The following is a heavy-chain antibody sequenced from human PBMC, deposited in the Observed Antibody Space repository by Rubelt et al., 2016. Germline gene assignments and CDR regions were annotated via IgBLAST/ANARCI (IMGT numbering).Heavy chain of an antibody. V-gene: IGHV4-59*08. CDR3: GNYYYDSSGYYFGYFQH. Sequence: GLVKPSETLSLTCTVSGGSISSYYWGWIRQPPGKGLEWIGYIYYSGSTNYNPSLKSRVTISVDTSKNQFSLKLSSVTAADTAVYYCGNYYYDSSGYYFGYFQHWGQGTLVTVSS. J-gene: IGHJ1*01. D-gene: IGHD3-22*01. CDR1: GGSISSYY. CDR2: IYYSGST.